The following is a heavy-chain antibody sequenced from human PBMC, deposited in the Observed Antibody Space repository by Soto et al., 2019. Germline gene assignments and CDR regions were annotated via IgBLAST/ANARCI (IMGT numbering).Heavy chain of an antibody. D-gene: IGHD6-13*01. J-gene: IGHJ6*02. CDR3: ARDALSSSWYWGGYYYGMDV. Sequence: EVQLVESGGGLVKPGGSLRLSCAASGFTFSSYSMNWVRQAPGKGLEWVSSISSSSSYIYYADSVKGRFTISRDNAKNSLYLQMNSLRAEDTAVYYCARDALSSSWYWGGYYYGMDVWGQGTTLTVSS. CDR2: ISSSSSYI. CDR1: GFTFSSYS. V-gene: IGHV3-21*01.